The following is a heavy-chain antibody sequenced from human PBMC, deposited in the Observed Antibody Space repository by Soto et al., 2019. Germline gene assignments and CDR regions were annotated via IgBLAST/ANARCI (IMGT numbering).Heavy chain of an antibody. CDR3: ARDRFEDNWNDVYFDY. J-gene: IGHJ4*02. Sequence: ASVKVSCKASGGTFSSYAISWVRQAPGQGLEWMGGIIPIFGTANYAQKFQGRVTITADESTSTAYMELSSLRSEDTAVYYCARDRFEDNWNDVYFDYWGQGTLVTVSS. CDR2: IIPIFGTA. CDR1: GGTFSSYA. D-gene: IGHD1-20*01. V-gene: IGHV1-69*13.